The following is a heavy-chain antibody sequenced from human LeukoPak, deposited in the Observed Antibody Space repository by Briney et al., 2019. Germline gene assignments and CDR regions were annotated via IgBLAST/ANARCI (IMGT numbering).Heavy chain of an antibody. Sequence: GGSLRLSCAASGFTFSTYGMHWVRQAPGKGLEWVAVISYDGSKKYYADSVKGRFTISRDNSKNTLYLQMNSLRAEDTAVYYCARERTSGWDAFDTWGQGTLVTVSS. J-gene: IGHJ5*02. CDR2: ISYDGSKK. D-gene: IGHD6-19*01. V-gene: IGHV3-30*03. CDR1: GFTFSTYG. CDR3: ARERTSGWDAFDT.